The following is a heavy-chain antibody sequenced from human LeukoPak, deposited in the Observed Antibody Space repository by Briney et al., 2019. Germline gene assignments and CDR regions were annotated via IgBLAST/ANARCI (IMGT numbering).Heavy chain of an antibody. V-gene: IGHV3-7*01. CDR3: ARGPRNYYYGMDV. CDR2: IKQDGSEK. CDR1: GFTFSSYS. Sequence: GGSLRLSCAASGFTFSSYSINWVRQAPGKGLEWVANIKQDGSEKYYVDSVKGRFIISRDNAKNSLYLQMNSLRAEDTAVYYCARGPRNYYYGMDVWGQGTMVTVSS. J-gene: IGHJ6*02.